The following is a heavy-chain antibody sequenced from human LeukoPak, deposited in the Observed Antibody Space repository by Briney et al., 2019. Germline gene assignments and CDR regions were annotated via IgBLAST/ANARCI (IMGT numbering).Heavy chain of an antibody. Sequence: GGSLRLSCAASGFIFYDYGMNWVRHVPGKGLEWVSGLNWNGDKVGYADSVRGRFTVSRDNAKNSLHLQMNSLRVEDTALYYCAREGAHDDQSPFDLWGQGILVTVSS. CDR1: GFIFYDYG. D-gene: IGHD2-2*01. CDR2: LNWNGDKV. V-gene: IGHV3-20*04. J-gene: IGHJ4*02. CDR3: AREGAHDDQSPFDL.